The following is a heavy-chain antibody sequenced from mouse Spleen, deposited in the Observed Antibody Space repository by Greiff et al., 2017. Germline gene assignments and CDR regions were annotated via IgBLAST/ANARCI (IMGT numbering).Heavy chain of an antibody. Sequence: QVHVKQSGPELVKPGASVRISCKASGYTFTSYYIHWVKQRPGQGLEWIGWIYPGNVNTKYNEKFKGKATLTADKSSSTAYMQLSSLTSEDSAVYFCAREGDYGYLFAYWGQGTLVTVSA. J-gene: IGHJ3*01. V-gene: IGHV1S56*01. CDR1: GYTFTSYY. CDR2: IYPGNVNT. CDR3: AREGDYGYLFAY. D-gene: IGHD2-2*01.